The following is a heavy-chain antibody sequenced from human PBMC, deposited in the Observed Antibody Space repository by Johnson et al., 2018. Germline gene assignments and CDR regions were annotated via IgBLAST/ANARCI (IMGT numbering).Heavy chain of an antibody. CDR2: ISSSSSYI. V-gene: IGHV3-21*01. D-gene: IGHD1-7*01. Sequence: VQLVESGGGLVKPGGSLRLSCAASGFTFSSYSMNWVRQAPWKGLEWVSSISSSSSYIYYADSVKGRFTISRDTAKNSLYLHMTSMIAEDTAVYYWARQPGPAPPTGTTIFFDIGGQGKMVTVSS. J-gene: IGHJ3*02. CDR3: ARQPGPAPPTGTTIFFDI. CDR1: GFTFSSYS.